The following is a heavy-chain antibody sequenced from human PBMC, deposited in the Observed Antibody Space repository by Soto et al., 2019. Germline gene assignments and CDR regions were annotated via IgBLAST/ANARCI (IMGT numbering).Heavy chain of an antibody. V-gene: IGHV3-30*18. D-gene: IGHD2-8*02. CDR1: GFTFSSYG. J-gene: IGHJ4*02. Sequence: VGSLRLSCAAPGFTFSSYGMHWVRQAPGQGLEWVAIISYDGKYKYYGDSVKGRFTISRDNSKNTLYLQMDSLRAEDTAVYYCAKTGERYCTGGSCYFDCWGQGSVVTVSS. CDR2: ISYDGKYK. CDR3: AKTGERYCTGGSCYFDC.